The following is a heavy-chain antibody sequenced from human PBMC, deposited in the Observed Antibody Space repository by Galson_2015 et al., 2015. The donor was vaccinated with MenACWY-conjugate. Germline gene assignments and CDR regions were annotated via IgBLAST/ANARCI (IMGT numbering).Heavy chain of an antibody. J-gene: IGHJ3*02. CDR1: GYTLTELS. D-gene: IGHD6-19*01. CDR3: ATDRAPQGLTSVAGDAFDI. V-gene: IGHV1-24*01. Sequence: SVKVSCKVSGYTLTELSMHWVRQAPGKGLEWMGGFDPEDGETIYAQKFQGRVTMTEDTSTDTAYMELSSLRSEDTAVYYCATDRAPQGLTSVAGDAFDIWGQGTMVTVSS. CDR2: FDPEDGET.